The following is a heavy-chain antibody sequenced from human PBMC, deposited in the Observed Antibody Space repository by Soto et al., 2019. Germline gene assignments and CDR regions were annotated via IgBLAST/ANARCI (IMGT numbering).Heavy chain of an antibody. Sequence: SVKVSCKASGFTFTTSPLQWVQQPGGQRLEWIGWIVVGSGNTNYAQKFQERVTITRDMSTSTAYMELSSLRSEDTAVYYCAAKVVGATRAAFDSWGQGTMVTVSS. J-gene: IGHJ3*02. CDR1: GFTFTTSP. D-gene: IGHD1-26*01. CDR2: IVVGSGNT. V-gene: IGHV1-58*01. CDR3: AAKVVGATRAAFDS.